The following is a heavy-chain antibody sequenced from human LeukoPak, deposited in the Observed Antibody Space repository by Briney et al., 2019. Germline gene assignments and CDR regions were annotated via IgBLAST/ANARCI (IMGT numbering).Heavy chain of an antibody. CDR3: ARAGTLQSNPSAFGI. CDR1: GGSISSYY. CDR2: IYYSGST. V-gene: IGHV4-59*01. D-gene: IGHD5-24*01. Sequence: PSETLSLTCTVSGGSISSYYWSWIRQPPGNGLEWIGYIYYSGSTSYNPSLRSRVTISVDTSKNQFSLKLYSVTAADTAVYYCARAGTLQSNPSAFGIWGQGTMVTVSS. J-gene: IGHJ3*02.